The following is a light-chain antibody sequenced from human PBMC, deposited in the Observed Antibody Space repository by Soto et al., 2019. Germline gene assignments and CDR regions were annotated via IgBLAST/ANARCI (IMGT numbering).Light chain of an antibody. CDR1: SSDVGGYNY. Sequence: QSALTQPPSASGSPGQSVTMSCTGTSSDVGGYNYVSWYQQHPGKAPKLIIYEVSKRPSGVPDRFSGSKSGNTASLTVSGLQAEDEADYPCSSHAAANKLVFGGGTKLTVL. CDR2: EVS. CDR3: SSHAAANKLV. J-gene: IGLJ2*01. V-gene: IGLV2-8*01.